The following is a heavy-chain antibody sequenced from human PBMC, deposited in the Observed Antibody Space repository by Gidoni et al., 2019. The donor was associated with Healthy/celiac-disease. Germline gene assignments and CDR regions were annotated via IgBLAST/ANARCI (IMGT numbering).Heavy chain of an antibody. D-gene: IGHD6-6*01. CDR1: GGSISSYY. J-gene: IGHJ5*02. CDR2: IYTSGRT. V-gene: IGHV4-4*07. Sequence: QVQLQESGPGLVKPSETLSLTCTVSGGSISSYYWSWIRQPAGKGLEWIGRIYTSGRTNYNPSLKSRVTMSVDTSKNQFSLKLSSVTAADTAVYYCARGEGAARRSWFDPWGQGTLVTVSS. CDR3: ARGEGAARRSWFDP.